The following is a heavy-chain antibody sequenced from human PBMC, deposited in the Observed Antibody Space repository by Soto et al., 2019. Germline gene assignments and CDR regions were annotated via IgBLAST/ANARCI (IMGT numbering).Heavy chain of an antibody. Sequence: PSETLSLTCTVSGGSISSYYWSWIRQPPGKGLEWIGYIYYSGSTNYNPSLKSRVTISVDTSKNQFSLKLSSVTAADTAVYYCARSYSSGWEFDYWGQGTQVTVSS. D-gene: IGHD6-19*01. CDR2: IYYSGST. J-gene: IGHJ4*02. CDR1: GGSISSYY. CDR3: ARSYSSGWEFDY. V-gene: IGHV4-59*01.